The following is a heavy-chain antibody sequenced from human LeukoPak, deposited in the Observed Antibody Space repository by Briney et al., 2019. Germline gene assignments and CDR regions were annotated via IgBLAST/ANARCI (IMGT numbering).Heavy chain of an antibody. J-gene: IGHJ4*02. CDR3: ARMVGLVSNY. Sequence: SQTLSLTCAISGDSVSSNSAAWNWIRQSPSRGLEWLGRTYYRSKWHSYYAPSVKSRITINPDTSKNQFSLQLKSVTPEDTAVYYCARMVGLVSNYWGQGTLVTVSS. D-gene: IGHD2/OR15-2a*01. CDR1: GDSVSSNSAA. V-gene: IGHV6-1*01. CDR2: TYYRSKWHS.